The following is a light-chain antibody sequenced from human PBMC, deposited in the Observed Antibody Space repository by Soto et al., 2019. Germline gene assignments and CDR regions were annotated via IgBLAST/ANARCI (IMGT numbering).Light chain of an antibody. CDR1: SSDIGAFNY. Sequence: QSFLTQPASVSGSPGQSITISCTGTSSDIGAFNYVSWYQQHPGKAPKLIIYAVSNRPSGVSERFSGSKSDSTASLSISGLQAEDEADYYCCSYASTSTYVFGPGTKVTVL. CDR2: AVS. CDR3: CSYASTSTYV. V-gene: IGLV2-14*01. J-gene: IGLJ1*01.